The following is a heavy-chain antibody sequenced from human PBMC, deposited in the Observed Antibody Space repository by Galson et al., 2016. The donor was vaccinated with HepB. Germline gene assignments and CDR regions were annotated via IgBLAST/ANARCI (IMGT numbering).Heavy chain of an antibody. CDR3: ARRAESKGPFDL. J-gene: IGHJ4*02. CDR2: IYNRGPTGT. Sequence: TLSLTCAVSGDSISSGSHYWSWIRQSAGKGLEWVGRIYNRGPTGTNFNPSLKSRVTISLDMAQNQFSLEMTSVTAADTAVYYCARRAESKGPFDLWGQGTLVTVSS. CDR1: GDSISSGSHY. V-gene: IGHV4-61*02.